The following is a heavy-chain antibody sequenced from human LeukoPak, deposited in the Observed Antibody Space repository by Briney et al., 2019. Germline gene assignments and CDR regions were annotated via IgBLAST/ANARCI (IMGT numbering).Heavy chain of an antibody. D-gene: IGHD6-6*01. CDR1: GYTFTSYY. J-gene: IGHJ4*02. CDR3: ARGREYSSSSDYFDY. CDR2: INPSGGST. Sequence: GSSVKVSCKASGYTFTSYYMHWVRQAPGQGLEWMGIINPSGGSTSYAQKFQGRVTMTRDTSTSTIYMELSSLGSEDTAVYYCARGREYSSSSDYFDYWGQGTLVTVSS. V-gene: IGHV1-46*01.